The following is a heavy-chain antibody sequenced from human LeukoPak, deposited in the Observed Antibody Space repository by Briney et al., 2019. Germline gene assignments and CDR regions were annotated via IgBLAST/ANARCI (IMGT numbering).Heavy chain of an antibody. J-gene: IGHJ6*03. CDR1: GFTFRSYA. D-gene: IGHD3-22*01. CDR2: VTRNGDTT. CDR3: ARDYYDSSGYWSGYYYYMDV. V-gene: IGHV3-23*01. Sequence: PGGSLRLSCVASGFTFRSYAMSWVRQAPGKGLEWVPAVTRNGDTTYYADSVKGRFTISRDNAKNSLYLQMNSLRAEDTAVYYCARDYYDSSGYWSGYYYYMDVWGKGTTVTVSS.